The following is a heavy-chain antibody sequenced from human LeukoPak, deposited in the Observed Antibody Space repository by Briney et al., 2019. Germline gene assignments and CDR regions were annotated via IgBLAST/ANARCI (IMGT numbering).Heavy chain of an antibody. V-gene: IGHV4-34*01. CDR1: GGPFSGYY. Sequence: PSETLSLTCAVYGGPFSGYYWSWIRQPPGKGLEWIGEINHSGSTNYNPSLKSRVTISVDTSKNQFSLKLSSVTAADTAVYYCAGKGRTTVTTFLYWYFDLWGRGTLVTVSS. CDR3: AGKGRTTVTTFLYWYFDL. J-gene: IGHJ2*01. CDR2: INHSGST. D-gene: IGHD4-17*01.